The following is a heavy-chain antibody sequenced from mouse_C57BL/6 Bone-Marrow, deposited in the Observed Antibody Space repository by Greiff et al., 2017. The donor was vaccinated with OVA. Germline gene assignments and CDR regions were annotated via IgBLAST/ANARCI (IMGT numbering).Heavy chain of an antibody. CDR2: INYDGSST. V-gene: IGHV5-16*01. J-gene: IGHJ3*01. CDR3: ASGDDYDAASLFAY. D-gene: IGHD2-4*01. Sequence: EVQGVESEGGLVQPGSSMKLSCTASGFTFSDYYMAWVRQVPDKGLEWVANINYDGSSTYYLASLKSRFIISRDTAKNILYLQMSSLQSEDTSTFYCASGDDYDAASLFAYWVPGTLVTVSA. CDR1: GFTFSDYY.